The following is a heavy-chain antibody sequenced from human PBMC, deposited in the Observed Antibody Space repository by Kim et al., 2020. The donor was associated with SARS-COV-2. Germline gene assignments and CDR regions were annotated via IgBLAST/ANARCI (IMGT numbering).Heavy chain of an antibody. V-gene: IGHV3-7*01. J-gene: IGHJ4*03. CDR2: INPDGSER. D-gene: IGHD3-3*01. Sequence: GGSLRLSCAASGFTFNNYWMNWVRQAPGKGLECVATINPDGSERYYADSVKGRFTVSRDNADKSMILHMNSLRAEDTAVYYCTRDLGVMPIGVVILELMPWGQGTPVTVSS. CDR1: GFTFNNYW. CDR3: TRDLGVMPIGVVILELMP.